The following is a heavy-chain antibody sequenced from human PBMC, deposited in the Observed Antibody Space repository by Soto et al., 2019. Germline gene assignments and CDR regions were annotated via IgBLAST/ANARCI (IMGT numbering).Heavy chain of an antibody. V-gene: IGHV1-69*18. CDR2: LAPISGSP. D-gene: IGHD1-26*01. J-gene: IGHJ3*01. Sequence: VQMVQSGAEVKEPGSSVKVSCTNSGDTFSHYVMSWVRQAPGQTLEWKGSLAPISGSPNYAERFEGRLTISADAGTSTMYMELRSLKYDDTAFYYCARIGVGSRRWGQGTMVTVSS. CDR3: ARIGVGSRR. CDR1: GDTFSHYV.